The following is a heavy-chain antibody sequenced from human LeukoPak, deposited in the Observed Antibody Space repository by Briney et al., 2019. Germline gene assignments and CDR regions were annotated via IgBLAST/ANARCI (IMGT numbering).Heavy chain of an antibody. J-gene: IGHJ4*02. Sequence: GGSLRLSCAASGFTFRSVAMHWVRQAPGKGLEYVSGISSDGGNTLYASSVQGRFTISRDNSKNTLFLQMGSLRGDDMAVYYCATIGLPWGQGTLVTVSS. CDR1: GFTFRSVA. CDR3: ATIGLP. D-gene: IGHD1-26*01. V-gene: IGHV3-64*01. CDR2: ISSDGGNT.